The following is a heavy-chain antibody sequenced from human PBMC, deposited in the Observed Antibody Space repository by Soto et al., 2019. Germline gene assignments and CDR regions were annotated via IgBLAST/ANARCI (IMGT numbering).Heavy chain of an antibody. J-gene: IGHJ4*02. V-gene: IGHV1-18*01. D-gene: IGHD2-8*01. CDR2: ISGYNGNT. CDR1: RYTFTKYG. CDR3: ARDLNIVLKGLRYYFDY. Sequence: QVQLVQSGAEVKKPGASVKVSCKASRYTFTKYGFTWVRQAPGQGLEWMGWISGYNGNTNYAQKFQDRVTMTTDTSTSTAYMELSSLRSDDTAVYYCARDLNIVLKGLRYYFDYWGQGTLVTVS.